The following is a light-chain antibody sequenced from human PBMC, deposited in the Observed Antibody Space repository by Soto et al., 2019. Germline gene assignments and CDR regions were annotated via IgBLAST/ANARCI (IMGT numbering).Light chain of an antibody. CDR1: QSVCNRC. J-gene: IGKJ1*01. CDR2: GAS. V-gene: IGKV3-20*01. CDR3: QHYGTTPWT. Sequence: ETVLTQSPGTLSLSPGERVTLSCRASQSVCNRCLAWYQQKPGQSPRLLIYGASTRATGIPDRFSGSGSGTDFTLTISRLEPEDVPVYCCQHYGTTPWTFGQGTKGGIK.